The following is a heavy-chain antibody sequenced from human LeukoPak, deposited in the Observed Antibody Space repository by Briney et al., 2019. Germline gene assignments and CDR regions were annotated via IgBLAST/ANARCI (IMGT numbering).Heavy chain of an antibody. CDR3: ARDSRGRYGMDV. CDR1: GYTFTAFG. D-gene: IGHD3-16*01. J-gene: IGHJ6*02. Sequence: ASVKVSCKASGYTFTAFGISWVRQAPGQGLEWMGWISVYLGNTLFAQKFQGRVTMTTDTSTNTAYMELRSLGSDDTAVYYCARDSRGRYGMDVWGQGTTVIVSS. CDR2: ISVYLGNT. V-gene: IGHV1-18*01.